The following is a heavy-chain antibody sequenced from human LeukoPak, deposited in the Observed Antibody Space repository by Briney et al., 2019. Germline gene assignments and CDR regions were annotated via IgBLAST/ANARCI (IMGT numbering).Heavy chain of an antibody. CDR2: ISGSGGST. J-gene: IGHJ4*02. CDR1: GFTFGDYA. Sequence: GGSLRLSCTASGFTFGDYAMSWVRQAPGKGLEWVSAISGSGGSTYYADSVKGRFTISRDNSKNTLYLQMNSLRAEDTAVYYCAKEVVVVPAATDYWGQGTLVTVSS. D-gene: IGHD2-2*01. V-gene: IGHV3-23*01. CDR3: AKEVVVVPAATDY.